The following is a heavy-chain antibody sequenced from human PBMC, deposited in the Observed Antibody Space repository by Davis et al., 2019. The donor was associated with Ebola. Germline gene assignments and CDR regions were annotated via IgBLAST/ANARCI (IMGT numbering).Heavy chain of an antibody. CDR3: ARARVKWFPDAFDI. D-gene: IGHD3-22*01. J-gene: IGHJ3*02. Sequence: SETLSLTCTVSGGSISGYYWSWIREPPGKGLEWIGYIYYSGSTNYNPSLKSRVTISVDTSKNQFSLKLSSVTAADTAVYYCARARVKWFPDAFDIWGQGTLVTVSS. V-gene: IGHV4-59*08. CDR2: IYYSGST. CDR1: GGSISGYY.